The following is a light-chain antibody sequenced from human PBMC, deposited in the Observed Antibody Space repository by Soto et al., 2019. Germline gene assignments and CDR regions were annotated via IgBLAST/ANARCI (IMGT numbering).Light chain of an antibody. V-gene: IGKV3-11*01. CDR1: QSVTSN. J-gene: IGKJ4*01. CDR3: QQRSKWPLT. CDR2: GVS. Sequence: EIVLTQSSATLSLSPGERATLSCRASQSVTSNALAWYQQKPGQAPRLLIYGVSSRDTGIPDRFSGSGSGTDFPLTISSLENEDFAVYYCQQRSKWPLTFGGGTKVEIK.